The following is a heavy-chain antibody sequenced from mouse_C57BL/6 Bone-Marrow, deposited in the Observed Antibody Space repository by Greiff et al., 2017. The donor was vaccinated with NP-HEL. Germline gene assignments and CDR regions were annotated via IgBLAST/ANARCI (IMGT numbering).Heavy chain of an antibody. CDR3: VRRFRGYYAMDY. D-gene: IGHD3-3*01. CDR2: ISSGGGYT. CDR1: GFTFSSYG. J-gene: IGHJ4*01. Sequence: EVHLVQSGADLVKPGGSLKLSCAASGFTFSSYGMSWVRQTPDKRLEWVATISSGGGYTYYPDSVKGRFTISRDNAKNTLYLQMSSLKSEDTAMYYCVRRFRGYYAMDYWGQGTSVTVSS. V-gene: IGHV5-6*01.